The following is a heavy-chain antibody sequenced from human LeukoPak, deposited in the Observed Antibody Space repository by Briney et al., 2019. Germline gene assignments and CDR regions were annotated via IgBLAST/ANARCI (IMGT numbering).Heavy chain of an antibody. Sequence: GSSVKVSCKASGGTFSSYTISWVRQAPGQGLEWMGRIIPILGIANYAQKFQGRVTITADESTSTAYMELSSLRSEDTAVYYCARARFEGSCSGGSCYSGPDYWGQGTLVTVSS. CDR1: GGTFSSYT. CDR3: ARARFEGSCSGGSCYSGPDY. D-gene: IGHD2-15*01. V-gene: IGHV1-69*02. J-gene: IGHJ4*02. CDR2: IIPILGIA.